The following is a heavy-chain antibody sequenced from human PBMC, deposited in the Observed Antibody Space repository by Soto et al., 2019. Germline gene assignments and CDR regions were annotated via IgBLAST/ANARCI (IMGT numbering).Heavy chain of an antibody. CDR1: GGSISSGDYY. V-gene: IGHV4-30-4*01. CDR2: IYYSGST. Sequence: SETLSLTCTVSGGSISSGDYYWSWIRQPPGKGLEWIGYIYYSGSTYYNPSLKSRVTISVDTSKNQFSLKLSSVTAADTAVYYCAREDYCGGDCPPWGQGTLVTVSS. CDR3: AREDYCGGDCPP. D-gene: IGHD2-21*02. J-gene: IGHJ5*02.